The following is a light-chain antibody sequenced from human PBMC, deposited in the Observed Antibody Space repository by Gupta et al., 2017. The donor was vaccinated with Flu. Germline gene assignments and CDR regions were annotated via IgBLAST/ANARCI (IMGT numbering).Light chain of an antibody. CDR3: LIYFGTTWL. Sequence: QTVVTQEPSLTVSPGGTVTLTCAASAGAVTGVFYPNWFQQRRGQAPRPLIYSTNNKHSWTPARFSGSLLGGKAALTLSGVKPEDEAAYYCLIYFGTTWLFGGGTKLTVL. CDR2: STN. CDR1: AGAVTGVFY. V-gene: IGLV7-43*01. J-gene: IGLJ3*02.